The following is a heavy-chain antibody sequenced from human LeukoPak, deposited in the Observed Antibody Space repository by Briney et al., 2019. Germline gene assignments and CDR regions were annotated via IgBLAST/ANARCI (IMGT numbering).Heavy chain of an antibody. J-gene: IGHJ6*03. Sequence: SETLSLTCTVFGGSFSGYYWSWIRQPPGKGLEWIGEINHSGSTNYNPSLKSRVTISVDTSKNQFSLKLSSVTAADTAVYYCAREGSGWSLDYYYYMDAWGKGTTVTISS. CDR1: GGSFSGYY. CDR2: INHSGST. V-gene: IGHV4-34*01. CDR3: AREGSGWSLDYYYYMDA. D-gene: IGHD6-19*01.